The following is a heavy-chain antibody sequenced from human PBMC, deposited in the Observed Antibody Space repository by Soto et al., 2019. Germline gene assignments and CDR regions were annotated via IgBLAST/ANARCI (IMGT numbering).Heavy chain of an antibody. J-gene: IGHJ4*02. V-gene: IGHV3-48*01. CDR1: GFTFSSHA. D-gene: IGHD4-17*01. CDR3: LDGDYN. CDR2: IRATGVT. Sequence: EVQLVESGGDLVQPGGSLRLSCAASGFTFSSHAMNWVRQAPGKGLEWVASIRATGVTYYADSVKGRFIISRDNAKDSLFLQMDSLRVEDTAVYYWLDGDYNWGQGTLVTVSS.